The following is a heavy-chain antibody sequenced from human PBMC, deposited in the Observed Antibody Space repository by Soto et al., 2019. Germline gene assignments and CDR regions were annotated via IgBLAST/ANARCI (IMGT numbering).Heavy chain of an antibody. CDR1: GGSISSSSYY. CDR2: IYYSGST. D-gene: IGHD1-7*01. CDR3: ARESNWNYERNFDY. J-gene: IGHJ4*02. Sequence: PSETLSLSCTVSGGSISSSSYYWGWIRQPPGKGLEWIGSIYYSGSTYYNPSLKSRVTISVDTSKNQFSLKLSSVTAADTAVYYCARESNWNYERNFDYWGQGTLVTVSS. V-gene: IGHV4-39*02.